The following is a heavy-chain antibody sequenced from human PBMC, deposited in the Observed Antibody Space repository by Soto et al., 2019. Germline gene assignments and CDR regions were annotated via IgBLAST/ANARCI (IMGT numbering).Heavy chain of an antibody. D-gene: IGHD2-8*02. CDR1: GGSFSSGGFY. V-gene: IGHV4-31*03. Sequence: QLQLQESGPGLVKPSQTLSLACTVSGGSFSSGGFYWSCIRQRQGKGLEWIGYIYYSGSTYYNTSLKSRFPIALATSKNQCSLTLSSVTAADTAVYYCARAPSFSGHHGYWGQGTLATVS. J-gene: IGHJ4*02. CDR3: ARAPSFSGHHGY. CDR2: IYYSGST.